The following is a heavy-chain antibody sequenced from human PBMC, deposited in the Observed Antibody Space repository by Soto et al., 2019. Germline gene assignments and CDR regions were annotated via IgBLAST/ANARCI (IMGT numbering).Heavy chain of an antibody. J-gene: IGHJ5*02. Sequence: SETLSLTCTVSGDSVSKYYWNWIRQPAGKGLEWIGRIYTTRSPNYNPSLKSRVTMSVDTSKNQFSLKLNLSSVTAADTAVYYCARSPAYGDYANLDTWGQGTLVT. CDR3: ARSPAYGDYANLDT. CDR1: GDSVSKYY. D-gene: IGHD4-17*01. V-gene: IGHV4-4*07. CDR2: IYTTRSP.